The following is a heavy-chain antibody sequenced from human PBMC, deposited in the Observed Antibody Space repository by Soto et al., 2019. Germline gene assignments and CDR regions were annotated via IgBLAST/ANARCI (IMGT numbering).Heavy chain of an antibody. CDR3: ARALGYGDLYNWFDP. J-gene: IGHJ5*02. V-gene: IGHV1-18*01. CDR1: GYTFTSYG. D-gene: IGHD4-17*01. Sequence: ASVKVSCKASGYTFTSYGISWVRQAPGQGLEWMGWISAYNGNTNYAQKLQGRVTMTTDTSTSTAYMELRSLRSDDTAVYYCARALGYGDLYNWFDPWGQGTLVTVSS. CDR2: ISAYNGNT.